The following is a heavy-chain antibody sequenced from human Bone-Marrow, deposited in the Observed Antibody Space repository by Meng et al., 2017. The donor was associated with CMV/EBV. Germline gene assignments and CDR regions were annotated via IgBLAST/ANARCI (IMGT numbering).Heavy chain of an antibody. CDR2: ISSSSSYI. CDR1: GFTFSSYS. V-gene: IGHV3-21*01. Sequence: GESLKISCAASGFTFSSYSMNWARQAPGKGLEWVSSISSSSSYIYYADSVKGRFTISRDNAKNSLYLQMNSLRAEDTAVYYCARTYDFWSGYWDNWFDPWGQGTLVTVSS. J-gene: IGHJ5*02. CDR3: ARTYDFWSGYWDNWFDP. D-gene: IGHD3-3*01.